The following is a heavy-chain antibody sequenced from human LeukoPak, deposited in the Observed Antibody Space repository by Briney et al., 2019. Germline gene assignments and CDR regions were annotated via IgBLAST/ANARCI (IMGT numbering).Heavy chain of an antibody. V-gene: IGHV4-59*11. Sequence: SETLSLTCAVSTDSFSSHYWTWIRQPPGKGLEWIGYISYIGSTNYNPSLKSRVTISIDTSKNQFSLKLSSVTAADTAVYYCARDVVAVTKGFDIWGQGTVVSVSS. J-gene: IGHJ3*02. D-gene: IGHD2-15*01. CDR3: ARDVVAVTKGFDI. CDR2: ISYIGST. CDR1: TDSFSSHY.